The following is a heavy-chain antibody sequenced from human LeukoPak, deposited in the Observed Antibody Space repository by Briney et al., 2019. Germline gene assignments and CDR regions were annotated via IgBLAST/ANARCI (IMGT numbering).Heavy chain of an antibody. V-gene: IGHV3-23*01. CDR2: ITTSDGNT. D-gene: IGHD3-22*01. Sequence: PGGSLRLSCAASGFTFSSYTMSWVRQAPGKGLEWVSTITTSDGNTYYADSVKGRFTVSRDNSKNTLFLQMNSLRAEDTAVYYCAKRTDTSGNRGGALDIWGQGTMVAVSS. CDR1: GFTFSSYT. CDR3: AKRTDTSGNRGGALDI. J-gene: IGHJ3*02.